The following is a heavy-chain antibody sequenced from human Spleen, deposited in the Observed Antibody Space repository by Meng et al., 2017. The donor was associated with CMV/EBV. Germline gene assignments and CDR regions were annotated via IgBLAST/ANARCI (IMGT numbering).Heavy chain of an antibody. CDR2: INPSGGSS. D-gene: IGHD1-26*01. CDR1: RDTFTNYY. V-gene: IGHV1-46*01. Sequence: ASVKVSCKASRDTFTNYYIHWVRQAPGQGLEWMGIINPSGGSSLYSQRFQGRVTMTRDTSTSSVYMELTSLRSEDTAVYYCARVESWEKSLGNGMDVWGQGTTVTVSS. J-gene: IGHJ6*02. CDR3: ARVESWEKSLGNGMDV.